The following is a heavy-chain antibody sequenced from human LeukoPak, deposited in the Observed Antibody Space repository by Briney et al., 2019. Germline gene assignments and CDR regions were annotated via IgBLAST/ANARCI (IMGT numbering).Heavy chain of an antibody. CDR2: IKPDGSDK. V-gene: IGHV3-7*01. CDR1: GFSFRSHW. CDR3: ATISAQTFDI. Sequence: GGSLRLSCVGSGFSFRSHWVNWVCQSPGKGLEWVANIKPDGSDKYYVDSARGRFTVSRDNAKNSAFLQMNSLRAEDTAIYYCATISAQTFDIWGRGTLVSVSS. D-gene: IGHD5-24*01. J-gene: IGHJ3*02.